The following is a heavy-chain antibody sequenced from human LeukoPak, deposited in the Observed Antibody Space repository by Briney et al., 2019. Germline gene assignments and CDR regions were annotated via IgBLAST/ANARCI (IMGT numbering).Heavy chain of an antibody. CDR2: IYYSGST. CDR3: ARLPTLVTPYYFDY. J-gene: IGHJ4*02. CDR1: GGSMSRYY. V-gene: IGHV4-59*08. Sequence: PSETLSLTCTVSGGSMSRYYGSWLRQPPGKGLEWIGYIYYSGSTNYNPSLKSRVTISVDTSKNQFSLKLSSVTAADPAVYYCARLPTLVTPYYFDYWGQGTLVTVSS. D-gene: IGHD4-11*01.